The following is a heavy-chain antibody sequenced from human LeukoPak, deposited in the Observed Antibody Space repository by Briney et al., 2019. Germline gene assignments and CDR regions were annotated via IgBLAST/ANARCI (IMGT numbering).Heavy chain of an antibody. CDR2: ISSSSSTI. CDR3: AGTSYAVDAFDI. CDR1: GFTFSSYS. D-gene: IGHD2-2*01. V-gene: IGHV3-48*04. Sequence: GGSLRLSCAASGFTFSSYSMNWVRQAPGKGLEWVSYISSSSSTIYYADSVKGRFTISRDNAKNSLYLQMNSLRAEDTAVYYCAGTSYAVDAFDIWGQGTMVTVSS. J-gene: IGHJ3*02.